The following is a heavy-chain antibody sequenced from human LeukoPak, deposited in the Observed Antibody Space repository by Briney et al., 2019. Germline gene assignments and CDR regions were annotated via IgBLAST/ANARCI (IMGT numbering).Heavy chain of an antibody. Sequence: GGSLRLSCAASGFTFSSYSMNWVSQAPGKGLEWVSYISSSSSTIYYADSVKGRFTISRDNAKNSLYLQMNSLRAEDTAVYYCARDEQQLVLAPDYYYGMDVWGQGTTVTVSS. V-gene: IGHV3-48*04. CDR2: ISSSSSTI. CDR1: GFTFSSYS. D-gene: IGHD6-13*01. J-gene: IGHJ6*02. CDR3: ARDEQQLVLAPDYYYGMDV.